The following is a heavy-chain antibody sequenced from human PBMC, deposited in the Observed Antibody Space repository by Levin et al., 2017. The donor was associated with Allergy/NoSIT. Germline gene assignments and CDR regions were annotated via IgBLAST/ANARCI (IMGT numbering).Heavy chain of an antibody. CDR1: GFAFSRFW. J-gene: IGHJ4*02. D-gene: IGHD6-19*01. CDR2: IKEDGSQK. CDR3: ARGSGWTDY. V-gene: IGHV3-7*04. Sequence: ASVKVSCAASGFAFSRFWMSWVRQAPGKGLEWVANIKEDGSQKYYVDSMKGRFTISRDNAKNSLYLQMNSLRDEDTAVYYCARGSGWTDYWGQGILVIVSS.